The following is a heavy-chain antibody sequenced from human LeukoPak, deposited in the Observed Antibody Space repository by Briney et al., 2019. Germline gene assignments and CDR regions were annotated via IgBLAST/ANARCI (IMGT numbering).Heavy chain of an antibody. D-gene: IGHD4-11*01. CDR3: ARDYSNPSGFDP. CDR2: IYYSGST. J-gene: IGHJ5*02. Sequence: PSETLSLTCDVSGGSISSGLYSWSWIRQHPGKGLEWIGYIYYSGSTYYNPSLKSRVTISVDTSKNQFSLKLSSVTAADTAVYYCARDYSNPSGFDPWGQGTLVTVSS. CDR1: GGSISSGLYS. V-gene: IGHV4-31*11.